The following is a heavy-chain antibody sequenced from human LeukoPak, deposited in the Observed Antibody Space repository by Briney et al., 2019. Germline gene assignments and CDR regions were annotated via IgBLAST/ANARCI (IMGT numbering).Heavy chain of an antibody. Sequence: SETLSLTCTVSGGSISSSSYYWGWIRQPPGKGLEWIGEINHSGSTNYNPSLKSRVTISVDTSKNQFSLKLSSVTAADTAVYYCARGHRLGSSWYNYWGQGTLVTVSS. V-gene: IGHV4-39*07. D-gene: IGHD6-13*01. CDR3: ARGHRLGSSWYNY. CDR2: INHSGST. J-gene: IGHJ4*02. CDR1: GGSISSSSYY.